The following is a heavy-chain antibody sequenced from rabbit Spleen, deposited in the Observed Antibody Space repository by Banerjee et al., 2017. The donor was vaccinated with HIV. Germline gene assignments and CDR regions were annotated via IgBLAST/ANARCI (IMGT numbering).Heavy chain of an antibody. D-gene: IGHD8-1*01. V-gene: IGHV1S40*01. J-gene: IGHJ4*01. Sequence: QSLEESGGGLVQPEGSLALTCKASGFSFSSSDYISWVRQAPGKGLEWIGCIGAGSGSTWYASWAKGRFTISKTSSTTVTLQMTSLTAADTATYFCARDAGSYDYIDVYFNLWGPGTLVTVS. CDR1: GFSFSSSDY. CDR3: ARDAGSYDYIDVYFNL. CDR2: IGAGSGST.